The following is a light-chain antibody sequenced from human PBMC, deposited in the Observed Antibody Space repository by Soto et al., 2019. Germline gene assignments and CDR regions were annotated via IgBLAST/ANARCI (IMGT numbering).Light chain of an antibody. V-gene: IGKV4-1*01. CDR2: WAS. Sequence: DILMTQSPDSLAVSLGERATINCKSSQSVLYIPTNKNYLAWYQQKPGQPPKLLIYWASTRELGVPDRFSGSGSGTDFTLPISSLQAEDVAVYYCQQYFTTPRLGFGGGTRVEIK. J-gene: IGKJ4*01. CDR3: QQYFTTPRLG. CDR1: QSVLYIPTNKNY.